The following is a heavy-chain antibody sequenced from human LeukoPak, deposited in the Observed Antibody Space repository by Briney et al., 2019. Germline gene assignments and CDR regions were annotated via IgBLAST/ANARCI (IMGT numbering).Heavy chain of an antibody. CDR2: ISGSGGST. Sequence: EAGGSLRLSCAASGFTFSSYGMSWVRQAPGKGLEWVSAISGSGGSTYYADSVKGRFTISRDNSKNTLCLQMNSLGAEDTAVYYCAKDNTGYYGSGSYFDYWGQGTLVTVSS. D-gene: IGHD3-10*01. J-gene: IGHJ4*02. CDR3: AKDNTGYYGSGSYFDY. CDR1: GFTFSSYG. V-gene: IGHV3-23*01.